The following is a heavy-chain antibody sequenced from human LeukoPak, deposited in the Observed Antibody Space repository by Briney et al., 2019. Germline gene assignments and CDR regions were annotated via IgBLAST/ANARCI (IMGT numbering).Heavy chain of an antibody. V-gene: IGHV3-30-3*01. CDR2: ISYDGSNK. CDR1: GFTFSSYA. Sequence: GGSLRLSCAASGFTFSSYAMHWVRQAPGKGLEWVAVISYDGSNKYYADSVKGRFTISRDNSKNTLYLQMNSLRAEDTAVYYCARGPNYDFWSGYLGYFDYWGQGTLVTVSS. D-gene: IGHD3-3*01. J-gene: IGHJ4*02. CDR3: ARGPNYDFWSGYLGYFDY.